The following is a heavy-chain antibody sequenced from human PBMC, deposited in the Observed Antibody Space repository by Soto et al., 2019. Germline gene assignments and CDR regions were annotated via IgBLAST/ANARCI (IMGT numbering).Heavy chain of an antibody. V-gene: IGHV1-3*01. CDR1: GYTFTSYS. CDR3: ARDRTYTIFGVVNPLDAFDV. Sequence: ASVKVSCKASGYTFTSYSMHWVRQAPGQRLEWMGWINAGNGDTKYSERFQGRVTIARDAAASTAYMELSSLRFEDTAVYYCARDRTYTIFGVVNPLDAFDVWGQGTMVTVSS. CDR2: INAGNGDT. D-gene: IGHD3-3*01. J-gene: IGHJ3*01.